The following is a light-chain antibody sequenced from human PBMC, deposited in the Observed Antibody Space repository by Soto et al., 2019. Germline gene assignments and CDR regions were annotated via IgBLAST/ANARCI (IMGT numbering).Light chain of an antibody. V-gene: IGKV1-39*01. CDR1: QTIANY. CDR2: AAS. J-gene: IGKJ1*01. CDR3: HQTYTVLWT. Sequence: IQMTQSPSSLSASVGDRVNITCRASQTIANYLNWYQQQPGQAPKLLVYAASTLHSGVPSRFSGSGSGTDFTLTITNLQREDFAIYYCHQTYTVLWTFGQGTRVEIK.